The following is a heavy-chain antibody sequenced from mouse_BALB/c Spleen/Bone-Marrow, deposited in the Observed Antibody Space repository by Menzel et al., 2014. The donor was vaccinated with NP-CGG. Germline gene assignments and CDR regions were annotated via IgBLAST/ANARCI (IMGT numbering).Heavy chain of an antibody. V-gene: IGHV1-22*01. CDR2: INPNNGGT. D-gene: IGHD2-2*01. CDR1: GYTFTEYT. J-gene: IGHJ4*01. Sequence: EVQLQQSGPELAKPGASVKISCKTSGYTFTEYTMHWVKQSHGKSLEWIGTINPNNGGTSYNQKFKGKATLTVDKSSSTAYMELRSLTSEGSAVYYCARRIPYGYAMDYWGQGTSVTVSS. CDR3: ARRIPYGYAMDY.